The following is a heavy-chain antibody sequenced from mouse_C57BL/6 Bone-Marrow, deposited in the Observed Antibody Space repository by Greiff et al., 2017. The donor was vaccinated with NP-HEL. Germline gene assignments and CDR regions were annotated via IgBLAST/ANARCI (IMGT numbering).Heavy chain of an antibody. CDR2: INPNNGGT. CDR3: ARSLLRDYAMDY. D-gene: IGHD6-1*01. Sequence: VQLQQSGPELVKPGASVKISCKASGYTFTDYYMNWVKQSHGKSLEWIGDINPNNGGTSYNQKFKGKATLTVDKSSSTAYMELRSLTSEDSAVYYCARSLLRDYAMDYWGQGTSVTVSS. CDR1: GYTFTDYY. V-gene: IGHV1-26*01. J-gene: IGHJ4*01.